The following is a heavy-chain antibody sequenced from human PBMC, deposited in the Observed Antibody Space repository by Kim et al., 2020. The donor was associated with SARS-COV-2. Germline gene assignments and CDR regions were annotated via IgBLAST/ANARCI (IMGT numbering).Heavy chain of an antibody. D-gene: IGHD1-20*01. CDR3: AGDNYNNYWYKY. CDR2: IYRNGTT. J-gene: IGHJ4*02. Sequence: GGSLRLSCAASEFSVSTKTMTWVRQAPGKGLEWVSIIYRNGTTYYADSVKGRFTTSRDTSKNTLYLQMDNLRADDTAVYYCAGDNYNNYWYKYWGQGTLVTDSA. V-gene: IGHV3-53*01. CDR1: EFSVSTKT.